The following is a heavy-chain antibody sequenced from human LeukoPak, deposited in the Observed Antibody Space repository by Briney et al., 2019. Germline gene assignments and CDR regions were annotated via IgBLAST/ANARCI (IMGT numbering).Heavy chain of an antibody. CDR3: ARLDYYDSSGSYYMDV. V-gene: IGHV4-38-2*01. CDR2: IYHSGSS. CDR1: GYSISSGYY. Sequence: SETLSLTCAVSGYSISSGYYWGWIRQPPGKGLEWIGSIYHSGSSYYNPSLKSRVTISVDTSKNQFSLKLSSVTAADTAVYYCARLDYYDSSGSYYMDVWGKGTTVTVSS. D-gene: IGHD3-22*01. J-gene: IGHJ6*03.